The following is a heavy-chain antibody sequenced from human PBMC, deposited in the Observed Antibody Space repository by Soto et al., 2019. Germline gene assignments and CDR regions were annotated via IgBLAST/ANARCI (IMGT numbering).Heavy chain of an antibody. V-gene: IGHV3-7*01. CDR1: GFTFSSYW. CDR3: ARDHRSWESDAFDI. D-gene: IGHD1-26*01. CDR2: IKQDGSEK. Sequence: GGSLRLSCAASGFTFSSYWMSWVRQAPGKGLEWVANIKQDGSEKYYVDSVKGRFTISRDNAKNSLYLQMNSLRAEDTAVYYCARDHRSWESDAFDIWGQGTMVTVSS. J-gene: IGHJ3*02.